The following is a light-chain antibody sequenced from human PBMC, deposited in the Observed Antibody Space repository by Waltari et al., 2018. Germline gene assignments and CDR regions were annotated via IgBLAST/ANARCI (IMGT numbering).Light chain of an antibody. CDR2: DVT. CDR1: ISDVGGYNY. CDR3: SSFTSSSTLV. Sequence: QSALTQPVSVSGSPGQSITISCTGTISDVGGYNYVAWYQQHPGKATKLLFYDVTNRPSGVSNRFSGSKSGNTASLTISGLQAEDEADYHCSSFTSSSTLVFGTGTKVTVL. J-gene: IGLJ1*01. V-gene: IGLV2-14*03.